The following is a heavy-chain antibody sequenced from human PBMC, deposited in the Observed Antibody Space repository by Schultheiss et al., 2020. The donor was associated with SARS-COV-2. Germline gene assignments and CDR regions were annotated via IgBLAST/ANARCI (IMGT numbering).Heavy chain of an antibody. CDR2: IKQDGSEK. D-gene: IGHD1-26*01. V-gene: IGHV3-7*01. CDR1: GFTVSSNY. CDR3: ARFPGGGSYYSFDY. J-gene: IGHJ4*02. Sequence: GGSLRLSCAASGFTVSSNYMSWVRQAPGKGLEWVANIKQDGSEKYYVDSVKGRFTISRDNAKNSLYLQMNSLRAEDTAVYYCARFPGGGSYYSFDYWGQGTLVTVSS.